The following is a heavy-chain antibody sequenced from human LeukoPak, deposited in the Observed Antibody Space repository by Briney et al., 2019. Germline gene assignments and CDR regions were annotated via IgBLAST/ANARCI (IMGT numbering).Heavy chain of an antibody. V-gene: IGHV3-74*01. CDR3: ARDEDYDFWSGYYGY. J-gene: IGHJ4*02. Sequence: PGGSLRLSCAASGFTFSSYWMHWVRQAPGKGLVWVSRINSDGSSTSYADSVKGRFTISRDNAKNTLYLQMNSLRAEDTAVYYCARDEDYDFWSGYYGYWGQGTLVTVS. CDR1: GFTFSSYW. CDR2: INSDGSST. D-gene: IGHD3-3*01.